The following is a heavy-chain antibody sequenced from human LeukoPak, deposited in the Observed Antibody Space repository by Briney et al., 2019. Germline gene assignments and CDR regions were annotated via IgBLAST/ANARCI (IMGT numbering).Heavy chain of an antibody. J-gene: IGHJ1*01. D-gene: IGHD5-12*01. CDR3: ARDGYSGSDAL. V-gene: IGHV4-59*01. Sequence: SETLSLTCTVSGGSISTYYWSWIRQPPGKGLEWIGYIYHSGSTKYNPSLKSRVTISVDTSQDQFSLKLSSVTAADTAVYYCARDGYSGSDALWGQGTLVTVSS. CDR2: IYHSGST. CDR1: GGSISTYY.